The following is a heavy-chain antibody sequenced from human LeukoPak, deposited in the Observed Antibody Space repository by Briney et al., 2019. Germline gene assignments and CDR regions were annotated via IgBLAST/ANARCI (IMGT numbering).Heavy chain of an antibody. CDR1: GGTFSSYA. CDR2: IIPIFGTA. CDR3: AIFGVVSGDYFDY. D-gene: IGHD3-3*01. J-gene: IGHJ4*02. Sequence: ASVKVSCKAAGGTFSSYAISWVRQAPGQGLEWMGGIIPIFGTANYAQKFQGRVTITADESTSTAYMELSSLRSEDTAVYYCAIFGVVSGDYFDYWGQGTLVTVSS. V-gene: IGHV1-69*13.